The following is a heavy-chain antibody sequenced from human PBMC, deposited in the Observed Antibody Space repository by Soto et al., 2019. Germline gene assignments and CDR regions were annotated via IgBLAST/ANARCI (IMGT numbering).Heavy chain of an antibody. D-gene: IGHD2-8*01. Sequence: QVQLQESGPGLVKPSETLSLTCTVSGGSISSYYWSWIRQPPGKGLEWIGYIYYSGSTNYNPSLKSRFTISVDTSKNQFSLKLSSVTAADTAVYYCARGDGVQLGIPGYWGQGTLVTVS. CDR1: GGSISSYY. J-gene: IGHJ4*02. V-gene: IGHV4-59*01. CDR2: IYYSGST. CDR3: ARGDGVQLGIPGY.